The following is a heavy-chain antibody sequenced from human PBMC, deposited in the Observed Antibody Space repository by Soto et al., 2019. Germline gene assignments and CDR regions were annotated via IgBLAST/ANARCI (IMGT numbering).Heavy chain of an antibody. D-gene: IGHD2-15*01. CDR3: AGYIVVGGAAPPYHYYGMDG. CDR2: ISAYNGNT. Sequence: GASVKVSCKASGYTFTSYGISWVRQAPGQGLEWMGWISAYNGNTNYAQKLQGRVTMTTDTSTSTAYMELRSLRSDDTAVYYCAGYIVVGGAAPPYHYYGMDGGDKGTTVTFPS. V-gene: IGHV1-18*01. CDR1: GYTFTSYG. J-gene: IGHJ6*04.